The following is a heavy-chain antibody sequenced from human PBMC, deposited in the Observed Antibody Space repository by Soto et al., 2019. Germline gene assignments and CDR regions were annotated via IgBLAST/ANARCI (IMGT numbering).Heavy chain of an antibody. CDR2: IYPGDSDT. D-gene: IGHD3-10*01. CDR3: ARPAYYDSGSYYFDY. J-gene: IGHJ4*02. V-gene: IGHV5-51*01. Sequence: GESLKISCQGSGYNFISYWIGWVRQMPGKGPEWMGTIYPGDSDTTYSPSFQGQVTISVDRSISTAYLQWSSLKASDTAIYYCARPAYYDSGSYYFDYWGQGTLVTVS. CDR1: GYNFISYW.